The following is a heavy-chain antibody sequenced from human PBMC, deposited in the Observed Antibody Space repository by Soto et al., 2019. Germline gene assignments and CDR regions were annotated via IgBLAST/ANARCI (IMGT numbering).Heavy chain of an antibody. CDR2: IIPIFGTA. D-gene: IGHD1-26*01. Sequence: SVKVSCKASGGTFSSYAISWVRQAPGQGLEWMGGIIPIFGTANYAQKFQGRVTITADESTSTAYMELSSLRSEDTAVYYCAGPLNVGATTPLDYWGQGTLVTVSS. J-gene: IGHJ4*02. CDR3: AGPLNVGATTPLDY. CDR1: GGTFSSYA. V-gene: IGHV1-69*13.